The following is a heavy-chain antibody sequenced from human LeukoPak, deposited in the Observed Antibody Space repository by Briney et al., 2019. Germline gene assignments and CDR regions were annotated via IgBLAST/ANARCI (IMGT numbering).Heavy chain of an antibody. Sequence: GSSVKVSCKACGGTFSSYAISWVRQAPGQGLEWMGGIIPIFGPANYAQKFQGRVTITTDESTSTAYMELSSLRSEDTAVYYCARGRTSYGGNYFVYWGQGTLVTVSS. CDR2: IIPIFGPA. V-gene: IGHV1-69*05. CDR1: GGTFSSYA. J-gene: IGHJ4*02. CDR3: ARGRTSYGGNYFVY. D-gene: IGHD4-23*01.